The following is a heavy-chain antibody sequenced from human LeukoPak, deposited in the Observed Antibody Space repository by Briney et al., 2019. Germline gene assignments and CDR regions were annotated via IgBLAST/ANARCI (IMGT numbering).Heavy chain of an antibody. J-gene: IGHJ6*03. Sequence: GASVKVSCKASGYTFTSYDINWVRQATGQGLEWMGWMNPNSGNTGYAQKFQGRVTMTRNTSISTAYMELSSLRSEDTAVYYCATGDSSSSGRRLRRHPYYYYYYMDVWGKGTTVTVSS. V-gene: IGHV1-8*01. CDR1: GYTFTSYD. CDR3: ATGDSSSSGRRLRRHPYYYYYYMDV. D-gene: IGHD6-6*01. CDR2: MNPNSGNT.